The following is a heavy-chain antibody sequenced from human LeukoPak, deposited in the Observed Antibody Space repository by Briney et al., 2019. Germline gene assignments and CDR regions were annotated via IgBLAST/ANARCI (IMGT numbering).Heavy chain of an antibody. CDR1: GYSISSGYY. D-gene: IGHD3-10*01. Sequence: SETLSLTCAVSGYSISSGYYWGWIRQPPEKGLEWIGSIYHSGSTYYNPSLKSRVTISVDTSKNQFSLKLSSVTAADTAVYYCARGNGGVYGSGRWFDPWGQGTLVTVSS. CDR3: ARGNGGVYGSGRWFDP. V-gene: IGHV4-38-2*01. CDR2: IYHSGST. J-gene: IGHJ5*02.